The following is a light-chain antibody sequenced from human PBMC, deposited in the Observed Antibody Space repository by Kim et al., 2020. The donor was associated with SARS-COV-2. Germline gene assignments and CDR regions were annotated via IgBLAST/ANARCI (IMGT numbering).Light chain of an antibody. J-gene: IGKJ1*01. CDR2: GAS. CDR1: DNVSRY. V-gene: IGKV1-39*01. CDR3: QQYYTYPRT. Sequence: ASIGDRVTSTCRASDNVSRYLNWYQLKPGRAPKLLIYGASSLQSGVPSRFSGSGSGTDYTLTIHSLQSEDFATYYCQQYYTYPRTFGQGTKVDIK.